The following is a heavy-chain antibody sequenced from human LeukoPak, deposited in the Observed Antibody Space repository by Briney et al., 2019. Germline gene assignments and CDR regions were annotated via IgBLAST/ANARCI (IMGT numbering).Heavy chain of an antibody. CDR2: VSGSAGRT. CDR1: GFTFSSYA. V-gene: IGHV3-23*01. CDR3: AKQPYNYYYLDV. D-gene: IGHD2-21*01. J-gene: IGHJ6*03. Sequence: GGSLRLSCAASGFTFSSYAMTWVRQAPGKGLEWVSTVSGSAGRTDYADSVKGRFTISRDNSNYMLFLHMNNLRAEDTAIYYCAKQPYNYYYLDVWGKGTTVTVSS.